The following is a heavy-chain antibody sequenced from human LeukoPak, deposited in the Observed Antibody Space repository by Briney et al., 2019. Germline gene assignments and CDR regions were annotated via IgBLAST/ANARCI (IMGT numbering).Heavy chain of an antibody. CDR2: IYSGGST. V-gene: IGHV3-66*01. Sequence: GGSLRLSCAASGFTVSSNYTSWVRQAPGKGPEWVSVIYSGGSTYYADSVKGRFTISRDNFKNTLYLQMNSLRAEDTAVYYCAREGSGWWVDNWGQGTLVTVSS. D-gene: IGHD6-19*01. J-gene: IGHJ4*02. CDR1: GFTVSSNY. CDR3: AREGSGWWVDN.